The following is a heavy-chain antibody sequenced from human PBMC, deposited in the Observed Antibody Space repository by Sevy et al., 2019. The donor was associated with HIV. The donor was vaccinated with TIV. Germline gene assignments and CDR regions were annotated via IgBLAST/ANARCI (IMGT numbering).Heavy chain of an antibody. D-gene: IGHD3-3*01. CDR1: GYTFTGYY. J-gene: IGHJ4*02. V-gene: IGHV1-2*02. Sequence: APVKVSCKASGYTFTGYYIHWVRQAPGQGLEWMGWINPNSGGSGGANYAQKFKGRVTMTGDTSISTAYMELSSLRSDDTAVYYCARPRPLWSGHPDFEYWGQGTLVTVSS. CDR3: ARPRPLWSGHPDFEY. CDR2: INPNSGGSGGA.